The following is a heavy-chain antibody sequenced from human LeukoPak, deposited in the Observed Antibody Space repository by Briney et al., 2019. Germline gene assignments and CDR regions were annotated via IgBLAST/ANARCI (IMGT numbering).Heavy chain of an antibody. D-gene: IGHD2-15*01. CDR3: AAQVGSLGSYYLGY. Sequence: GGSLRLSCAASGFTFSSYSMNWVRQAPGKGLEWVSSISSSSSYIYYADSVKGRFTISRDNAKNSLYLQMNSLRAEDTAVYYCAAQVGSLGSYYLGYWGQGTLVTVSS. CDR1: GFTFSSYS. CDR2: ISSSSSYI. V-gene: IGHV3-21*01. J-gene: IGHJ4*02.